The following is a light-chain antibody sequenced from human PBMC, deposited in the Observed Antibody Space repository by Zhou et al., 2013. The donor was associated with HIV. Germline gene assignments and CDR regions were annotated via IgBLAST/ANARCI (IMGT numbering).Light chain of an antibody. V-gene: IGKV1-39*01. CDR1: QSISRY. J-gene: IGKJ3*01. CDR3: QQSYSTRPFT. CDR2: AAS. Sequence: DIQMTQSPSSLSASVGDRVTITCRASQSISRYLNWYQQKPGKAPKLLIYAASSLQSGVPSRFSGSGSGTEFTLTISSLQPEDFATYNCQQSYSTRPFTFGPRDQSGYQT.